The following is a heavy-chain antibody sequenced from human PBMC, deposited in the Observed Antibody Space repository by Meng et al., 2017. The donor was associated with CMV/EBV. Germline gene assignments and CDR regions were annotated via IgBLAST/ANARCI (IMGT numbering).Heavy chain of an antibody. CDR3: AAIMLTFGGVIAKKSDY. J-gene: IGHJ4*02. Sequence: SETLSLTCTVSGGSISSSSYYWGWIRQPPGKGLEWIGSIYYSGSTYYNPSLKSRVTISVDTSKNQFSLKLNSVTAADTAVYYCAAIMLTFGGVIAKKSDYWGQGTLVTVSS. CDR1: GGSISSSSYY. V-gene: IGHV4-39*07. CDR2: IYYSGST. D-gene: IGHD3-16*02.